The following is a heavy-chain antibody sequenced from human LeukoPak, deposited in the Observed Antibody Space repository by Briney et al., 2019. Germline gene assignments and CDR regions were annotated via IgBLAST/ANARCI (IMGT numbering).Heavy chain of an antibody. D-gene: IGHD3-10*01. Sequence: PGGSLRLSCAASGFTFSSYAMSWVRQAPGKGLEWVGRIKSKTDGGTTDYAAPVKGRFTISRDDSKNTLYLQMNSLKTEDTAVYYCTTDLGDGYYYYGMDVWGQGTTVTVSS. J-gene: IGHJ6*02. CDR1: GFTFSSYA. V-gene: IGHV3-15*01. CDR2: IKSKTDGGTT. CDR3: TTDLGDGYYYYGMDV.